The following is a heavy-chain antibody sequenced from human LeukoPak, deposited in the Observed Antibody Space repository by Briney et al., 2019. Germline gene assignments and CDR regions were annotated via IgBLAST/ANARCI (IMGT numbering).Heavy chain of an antibody. D-gene: IGHD2-2*01. J-gene: IGHJ5*02. Sequence: SETLSPTCTVSGGSINSYYWSWIRQPAGKGLEWIGRIYSSGSTTYNPSLKRRVTMSVDTSKNQFSLRLSSVTAADTAVYYCARVQYLRTDWFDPWGQGTLVTVSS. CDR2: IYSSGST. CDR3: ARVQYLRTDWFDP. CDR1: GGSINSYY. V-gene: IGHV4-4*07.